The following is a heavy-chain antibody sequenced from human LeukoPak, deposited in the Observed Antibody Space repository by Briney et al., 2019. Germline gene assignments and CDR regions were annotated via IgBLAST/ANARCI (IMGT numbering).Heavy chain of an antibody. Sequence: GGSLRLSCAASGFTFSSYAMSLVRQAPGKGLEWVSAISGSGGSTYYADSVKGRFTISRDNSKNTLCLQMNSLRAEDTAVYYCAKAGHDYGDLWAFDYWGQGTLVTVSS. J-gene: IGHJ4*02. D-gene: IGHD4-17*01. CDR2: ISGSGGST. CDR1: GFTFSSYA. CDR3: AKAGHDYGDLWAFDY. V-gene: IGHV3-23*01.